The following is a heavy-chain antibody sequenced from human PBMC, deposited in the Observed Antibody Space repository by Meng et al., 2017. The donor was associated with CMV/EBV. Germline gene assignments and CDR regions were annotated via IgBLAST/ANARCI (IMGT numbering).Heavy chain of an antibody. D-gene: IGHD3-10*01. CDR2: ISSSSSDI. J-gene: IGHJ6*02. V-gene: IGHV3-21*01. Sequence: GESLKISCAASGFTFSNYNINWVRQAPGKGLEWVSSISSSSSDIYYADSVQGRFTISRDNAKNSLYLQMNSLRVEDTAVYYCARDGKKTLGLYMVRGVIGYYGMDVWGQGTTVTVSS. CDR3: ARDGKKTLGLYMVRGVIGYYGMDV. CDR1: GFTFSNYN.